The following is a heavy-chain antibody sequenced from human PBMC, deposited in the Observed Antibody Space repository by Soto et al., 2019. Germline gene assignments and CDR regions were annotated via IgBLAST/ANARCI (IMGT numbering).Heavy chain of an antibody. V-gene: IGHV1-69*13. J-gene: IGHJ6*02. D-gene: IGHD3-10*01. Sequence: SVKLSCKACGGTFSSYAISWVRQAPEQGLEWMGGIIPIFGTANYAQKFQGRVTITADESTSTAYMELSSLRSEDTAVYYCARKGSGSYPFRDYYYGMDVWGQGTTVTVSS. CDR2: IIPIFGTA. CDR1: GGTFSSYA. CDR3: ARKGSGSYPFRDYYYGMDV.